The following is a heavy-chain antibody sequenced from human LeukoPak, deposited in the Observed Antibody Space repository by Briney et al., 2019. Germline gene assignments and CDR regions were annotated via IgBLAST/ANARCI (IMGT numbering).Heavy chain of an antibody. CDR2: AGWAGGTT. CDR3: AKELDTMFFDY. D-gene: IGHD3-10*02. Sequence: RGSLRLSCATSGFNFYRYTIHWVRQAPGKGLEWVSLAGWAGGTTFYSDSVRGRFTISRDSGRKSVYLQMNSLTTDDTAFYFCAKELDTMFFDYWGQGALVTVSS. CDR1: GFNFYRYT. V-gene: IGHV3-43*01. J-gene: IGHJ4*02.